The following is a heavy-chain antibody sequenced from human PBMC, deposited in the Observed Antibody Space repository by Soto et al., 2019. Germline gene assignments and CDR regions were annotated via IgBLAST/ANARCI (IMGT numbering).Heavy chain of an antibody. Sequence: QLQLVQSGAEVKKPGSSVKVSCKASGGAFSSYGVNWVRQAPGEGLEWMGGIIPVVGTANYAQKFQGRVTITADESTGTAYIVLSSLRSEDTAVYYCARRFGSFYGMDVWGQGSTVTVSS. V-gene: IGHV1-69*01. CDR1: GGAFSSYG. CDR2: IIPVVGTA. CDR3: ARRFGSFYGMDV. D-gene: IGHD3-10*01. J-gene: IGHJ6*01.